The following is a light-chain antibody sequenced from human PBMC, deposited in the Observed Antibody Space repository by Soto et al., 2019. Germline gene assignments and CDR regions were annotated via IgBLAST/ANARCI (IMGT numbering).Light chain of an antibody. CDR2: AAS. J-gene: IGKJ5*01. CDR1: QDITSA. CDR3: QQFNSYVIT. V-gene: IGKV1-13*02. Sequence: AIQLTQSPSSLSASVGDRVTITCRASQDITSALAWYQQKPGKAPNLLIYAASRLKSGVPSRFSGSGSGTDFTITISILQPEDVAADYCQQFNSYVITFGQGTRLETK.